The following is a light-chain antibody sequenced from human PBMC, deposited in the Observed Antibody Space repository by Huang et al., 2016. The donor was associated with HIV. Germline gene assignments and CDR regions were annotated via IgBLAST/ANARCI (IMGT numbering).Light chain of an antibody. CDR3: QQLNTYPVT. V-gene: IGKV1-9*01. CDR1: QGISSY. J-gene: IGKJ4*02. Sequence: IQLTQSPSSLSASIGDRVTITCRASQGISSYLAWYQQKPGKAPKLLIYAASTLQSGVPSSCSGSGSGTDFTRIISSLQPEDFATYYCQQLNTYPVTCGGGTKEEIK. CDR2: AAS.